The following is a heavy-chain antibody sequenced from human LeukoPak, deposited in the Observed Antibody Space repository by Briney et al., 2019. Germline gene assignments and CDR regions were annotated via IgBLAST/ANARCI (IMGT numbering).Heavy chain of an antibody. Sequence: SVTLSCTASGGTFSSYAISWVRQAHGQGLEWMGGVIPIFGTANYAQKFQGRVTITTDESTSTAYMELSSLRSEDTAVYYCARVASRSSWWFDPWGQGTLVTVCS. J-gene: IGHJ5*02. V-gene: IGHV1-69*05. CDR2: VIPIFGTA. CDR3: ARVASRSSWWFDP. D-gene: IGHD6-6*01. CDR1: GGTFSSYA.